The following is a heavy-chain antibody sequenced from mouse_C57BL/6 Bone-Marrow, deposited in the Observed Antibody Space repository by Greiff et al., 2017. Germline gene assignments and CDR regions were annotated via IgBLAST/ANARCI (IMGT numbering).Heavy chain of an antibody. CDR3: ARKDWVWFAY. CDR1: GFNIKDDY. CDR2: IDPENGDT. Sequence: VQLQQSGAELVRPGASVKLSCTASGFNIKDDYMHWVKQRPEQGLEWIGWIDPENGDTEYASKFQGKATITADTSSNTAYLQLSSLTSEDSAVYYCARKDWVWFAYWGQGTLVTVSA. D-gene: IGHD4-1*01. J-gene: IGHJ3*01. V-gene: IGHV14-4*01.